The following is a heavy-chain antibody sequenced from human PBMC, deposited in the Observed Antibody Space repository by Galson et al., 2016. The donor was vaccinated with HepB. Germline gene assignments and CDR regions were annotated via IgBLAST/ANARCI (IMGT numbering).Heavy chain of an antibody. CDR2: FYYTGNT. Sequence: SETLPLTCTVSGGSISSSTWWSWARQPPGKGLEWIGEFYYTGNTNYNPSLESRVTISVAKSKNQFSLNLYSVTAADTAVYYCSTGAYDFDFWGLGTLVTVSS. J-gene: IGHJ4*02. CDR1: GGSISSSTW. V-gene: IGHV4-4*02. D-gene: IGHD5-12*01. CDR3: STGAYDFDF.